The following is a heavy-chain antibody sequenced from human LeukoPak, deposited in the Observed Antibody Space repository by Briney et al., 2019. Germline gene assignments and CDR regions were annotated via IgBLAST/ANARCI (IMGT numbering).Heavy chain of an antibody. V-gene: IGHV4-34*01. CDR1: GWSFSGYY. Sequence: SETLSLTCAVYGWSFSGYYWSWIRQTPGKGLEWIGEINHSGSTNYSPSLKSRVTISVDASKNQFSLKLSSVTAADTAVYYCARVGDCSGGGCYRNYFDYWGQGTLVTVSS. CDR2: INHSGST. D-gene: IGHD2-15*01. J-gene: IGHJ4*02. CDR3: ARVGDCSGGGCYRNYFDY.